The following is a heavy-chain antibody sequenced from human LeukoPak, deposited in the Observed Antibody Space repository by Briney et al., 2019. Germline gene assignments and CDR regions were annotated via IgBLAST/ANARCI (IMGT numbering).Heavy chain of an antibody. CDR3: ATAYYYESSGYLWYFDY. Sequence: SVKVSCKASGGTFSSYSISWGRQAPGQGGEWMGGIIPIFGTANYAQKFQRRVTITTGESTSTAYMELSSLRSEDTAVYYCATAYYYESSGYLWYFDYWGQGTLVTVSS. CDR2: IIPIFGTA. V-gene: IGHV1-69*05. D-gene: IGHD3-22*01. J-gene: IGHJ4*02. CDR1: GGTFSSYS.